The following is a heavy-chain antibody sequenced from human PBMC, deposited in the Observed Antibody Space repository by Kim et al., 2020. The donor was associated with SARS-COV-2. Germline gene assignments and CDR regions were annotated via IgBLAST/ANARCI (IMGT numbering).Heavy chain of an antibody. CDR3: ARLPNGIYSHFDF. Sequence: SETLSLTCTVSGGSISTKSNYWGWIRQPPGKGLECIGTIYYRGSTDYNPSPKSLVTVSVDTSKNQFSLKLTSITAADTAVYYCARLPNGIYSHFDFWGQGILVTVSS. J-gene: IGHJ4*02. CDR2: IYYRGST. D-gene: IGHD1-26*01. V-gene: IGHV4-39*01. CDR1: GGSISTKSNY.